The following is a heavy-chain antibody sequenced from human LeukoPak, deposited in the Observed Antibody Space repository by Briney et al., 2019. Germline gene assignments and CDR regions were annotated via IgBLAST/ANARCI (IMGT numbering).Heavy chain of an antibody. J-gene: IGHJ6*03. D-gene: IGHD4-17*01. V-gene: IGHV3-73*01. CDR3: TRRSYGDAYYYYMDV. CDR1: GFTFSGSA. Sequence: GGSLRLSCAASGFTFSGSAMHWVRQASGKGLEWVGRIRSKANSYATAYAASVKGRFTISRDDSKNTAYLQMNSLKTEDTAVYYCTRRSYGDAYYYYMDVWGKGTTVTISS. CDR2: IRSKANSYAT.